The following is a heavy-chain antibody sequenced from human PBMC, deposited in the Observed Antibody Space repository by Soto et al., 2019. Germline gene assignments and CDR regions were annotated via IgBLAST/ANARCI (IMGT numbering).Heavy chain of an antibody. J-gene: IGHJ6*02. CDR3: ARDGYYYDSSGYYYVTIHDYYYYGMDV. V-gene: IGHV1-46*03. CDR2: INPSGGST. D-gene: IGHD3-22*01. Sequence: ASVKVSCKASGYTFTSYYMHWVRQAPGQGLEGMGIINPSGGSTSYAQKFQCRVTMTRDTSTSTVYMELSSLRSEDTAVYYCARDGYYYDSSGYYYVTIHDYYYYGMDVWGQGTTVTVSS. CDR1: GYTFTSYY.